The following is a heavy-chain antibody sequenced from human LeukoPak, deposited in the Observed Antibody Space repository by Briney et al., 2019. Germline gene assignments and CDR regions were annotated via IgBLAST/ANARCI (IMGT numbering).Heavy chain of an antibody. V-gene: IGHV1-3*01. CDR3: TRPYRQILDFDH. CDR1: GYTFTRYT. J-gene: IGHJ4*02. D-gene: IGHD2-8*02. CDR2: INAGNGDT. Sequence: PGASVKVSCKASGYTFTRYTMHWVRQAPGQRLEWMGWINAGNGDTKYSQKLQGRITITRDTSADTVYMELSSLRSEGTAVYYCTRPYRQILDFDHWGQGTLVTVSS.